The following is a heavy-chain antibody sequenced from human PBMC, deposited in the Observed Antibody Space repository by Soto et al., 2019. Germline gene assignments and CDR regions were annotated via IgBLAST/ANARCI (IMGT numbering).Heavy chain of an antibody. V-gene: IGHV4-39*01. CDR2: VYYRGRS. D-gene: IGHD4-17*01. Sequence: SETLSLTCTVSGGSVTNSSYYWGWIRQSPGKGLEWIGSVYYRGRSYSKSSVKSRVTISVDTSKIRFSLSLNSVTASDTAVYFCVSQRTTVPTQAYFDYWGPGALVTVSS. J-gene: IGHJ4*02. CDR1: GGSVTNSSYY. CDR3: VSQRTTVPTQAYFDY.